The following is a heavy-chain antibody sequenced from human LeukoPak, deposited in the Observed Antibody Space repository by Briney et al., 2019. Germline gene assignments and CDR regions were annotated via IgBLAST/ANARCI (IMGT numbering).Heavy chain of an antibody. D-gene: IGHD5-18*01. CDR1: GGSISSYF. V-gene: IGHV4-59*12. CDR2: IHYSGST. J-gene: IGHJ5*02. Sequence: PSETLSLTCTVSGGSISSYFWSWIRQPPGKGLEWIGYIHYSGSTNYNPSLKSRVAISVDTSKNQFSLKLASVTAADTAIYYCAKGAGGFSYYNWFDPWGQGTLVTVSS. CDR3: AKGAGGFSYYNWFDP.